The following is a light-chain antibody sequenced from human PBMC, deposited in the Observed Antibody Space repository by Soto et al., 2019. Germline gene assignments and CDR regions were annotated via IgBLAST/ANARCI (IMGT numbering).Light chain of an antibody. V-gene: IGLV2-23*02. CDR3: CSYAGSSTHYV. CDR2: EVS. Sequence: QSVLTQPASVSGSPGQSITISCTGTSSDVGYYNLVSWYQQHPGKAPKLMIYEVSKRPSGFSNRFSGSKSGNTASLTISGPQAEDEADYYCCSYAGSSTHYVFGTGTKVTVL. J-gene: IGLJ1*01. CDR1: SSDVGYYNL.